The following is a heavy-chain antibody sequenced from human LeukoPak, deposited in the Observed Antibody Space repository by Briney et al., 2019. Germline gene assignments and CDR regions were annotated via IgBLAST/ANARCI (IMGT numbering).Heavy chain of an antibody. CDR2: IYSRGDT. CDR1: EFIVSINY. V-gene: IGHV3-66*01. J-gene: IGHJ5*02. CDR3: ARVLDTNRYSGSYVFDP. D-gene: IGHD1-26*01. Sequence: GGSLRLSCAASEFIVSINYMTWVRQAPGKGLEWVSLIYSRGDTKYADSVKGRFTISRDNSKNTLYLQMNSLRAEDTAVYYCARVLDTNRYSGSYVFDPWGQGTLVTVSS.